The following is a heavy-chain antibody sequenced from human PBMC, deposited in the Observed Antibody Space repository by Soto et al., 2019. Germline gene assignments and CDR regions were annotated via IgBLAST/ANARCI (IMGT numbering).Heavy chain of an antibody. J-gene: IGHJ4*02. CDR2: ISAYNGNT. D-gene: IGHD3-9*01. Sequence: QVQLVQSGAEVKKPGASVKVSCKASGYTFTSYGISWVRQAPGQGLEWMGWISAYNGNTNYAQKLQGRVTVTTHTLTGTAYMELRSLGSDDTGGYFCAGDLRYFGPGEFGYWGQGTLVTGPS. V-gene: IGHV1-18*01. CDR1: GYTFTSYG. CDR3: AGDLRYFGPGEFGY.